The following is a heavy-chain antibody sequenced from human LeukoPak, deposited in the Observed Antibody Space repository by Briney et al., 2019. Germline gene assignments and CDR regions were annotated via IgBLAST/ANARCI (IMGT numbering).Heavy chain of an antibody. CDR2: IYPGDSDT. CDR1: GYSFTSYW. J-gene: IGHJ3*02. V-gene: IGHV5-51*01. D-gene: IGHD3-3*01. CDR3: ARPYDFWSGYDDAFDI. Sequence: GESLKISCKGSGYSFTSYWIGWVRQMPGKGLEWMGIIYPGDSDTRYSPSFQGQVTISADKSISTAYLQWSSLKASDTAMYYCARPYDFWSGYDDAFDIWGQGTMVTVSS.